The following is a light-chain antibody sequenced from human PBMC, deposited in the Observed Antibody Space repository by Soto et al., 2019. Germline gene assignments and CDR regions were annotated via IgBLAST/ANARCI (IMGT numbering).Light chain of an antibody. J-gene: IGKJ5*01. CDR1: QSVSSN. CDR2: GAS. V-gene: IGKV3-15*01. Sequence: EIVMTQSPATLSVSPGERATLSCRARQSVSSNFACYQQNPGQAPRLLIYGASTSANGIPATFRGSGCGTEFTLTISSLQSEDFAVYYCQQYNNWPPITFGQGTRREIK. CDR3: QQYNNWPPIT.